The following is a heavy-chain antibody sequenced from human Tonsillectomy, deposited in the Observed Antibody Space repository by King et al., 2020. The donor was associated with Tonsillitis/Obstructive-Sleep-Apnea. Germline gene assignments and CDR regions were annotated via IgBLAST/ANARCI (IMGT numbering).Heavy chain of an antibody. CDR1: GFTVSSNY. CDR3: ARDPSCGDYHFDY. Sequence: VQLVESGGGLIQPGGSLRLSCAASGFTVSSNYMSWVRQAPGKGLEWVSVIYSGGSTYYADSVKGRFTISRDNPKNTLYLQMNSLRAEDTAVYYCARDPSCGDYHFDYWGQGTLVTVSS. D-gene: IGHD4-17*01. CDR2: IYSGGST. V-gene: IGHV3-53*01. J-gene: IGHJ4*02.